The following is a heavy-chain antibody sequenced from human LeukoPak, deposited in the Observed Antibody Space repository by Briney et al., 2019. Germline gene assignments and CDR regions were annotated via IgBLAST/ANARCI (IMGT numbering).Heavy chain of an antibody. D-gene: IGHD3-10*01. V-gene: IGHV4-34*01. CDR1: GGSFSGYY. Sequence: PSETQSLTCAVYGGSFSGYYWSWIRQPPGKGLEWIGEINHSGSTNYNPSLKSRVTISVDTSKNQFSLKLSSVTAADTAVYYCARHPLLLWFGESRRNWFDPWGQGTLVTVSS. CDR2: INHSGST. CDR3: ARHPLLLWFGESRRNWFDP. J-gene: IGHJ5*02.